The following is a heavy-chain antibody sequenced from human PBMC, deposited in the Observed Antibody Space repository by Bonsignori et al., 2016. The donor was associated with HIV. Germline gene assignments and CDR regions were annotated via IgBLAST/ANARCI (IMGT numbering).Heavy chain of an antibody. CDR2: VYGGGST. CDR1: GDSIGGYY. CDR3: AKGNTHLSY. D-gene: IGHD2/OR15-2a*01. J-gene: IGHJ4*01. V-gene: IGHV4-4*07. Sequence: SETLSLTCTVSGDSIGGYYWTWIRQPVGKGLEWIGRVYGGGSTNYNPSLKSRVTMSSDTSKNQFSLKLSSVTAADTAVYYCAKGNTHLSYWGQGTLVTVSS.